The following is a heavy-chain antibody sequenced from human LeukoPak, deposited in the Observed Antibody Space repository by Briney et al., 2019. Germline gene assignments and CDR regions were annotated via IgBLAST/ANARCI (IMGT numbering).Heavy chain of an antibody. J-gene: IGHJ4*02. Sequence: GGSLRLSCAASGFTFSSYAMHWVRQAPGKGLEWVAVMSYDGSNKYYADSVKGRFTISRDNSKNTLYLQMNSLRAEDTAVYYCARDEDIVVVPAAPDYWGQGTLVTVSS. CDR1: GFTFSSYA. D-gene: IGHD2-2*01. V-gene: IGHV3-30*04. CDR3: ARDEDIVVVPAAPDY. CDR2: MSYDGSNK.